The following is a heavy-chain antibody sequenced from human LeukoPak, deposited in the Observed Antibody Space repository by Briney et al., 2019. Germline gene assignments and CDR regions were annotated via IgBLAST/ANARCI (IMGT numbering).Heavy chain of an antibody. V-gene: IGHV4-59*08. CDR1: GGSFSSYY. CDR2: IYYSGST. CDR3: ARQGCSGGSCYSDWYFDL. Sequence: PSETLSLTCTVSGGSFSSYYWSWIRQPPGKGLAWIGYIYYSGSTNYNPSLKSRVTISVDTSKNQFSLKLSSVTAADTAVYYCARQGCSGGSCYSDWYFDLWGRGTLVTVSS. J-gene: IGHJ2*01. D-gene: IGHD2-15*01.